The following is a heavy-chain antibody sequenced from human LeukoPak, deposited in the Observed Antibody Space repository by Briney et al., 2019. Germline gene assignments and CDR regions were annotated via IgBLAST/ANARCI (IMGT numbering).Heavy chain of an antibody. D-gene: IGHD1-26*01. V-gene: IGHV3-66*02. CDR1: GFTVSSNY. CDR2: IYSGGST. J-gene: IGHJ4*02. CDR3: ARAGSYRTFDY. Sequence: PGGSLRLSCAASGFTVSSNYMSWVRQAPGKGLEWVSVIYSGGSTYYADSVKGRFTISRDNSKNTLYLQMNGLRAEDTAVYYCARAGSYRTFDYWGQGTLVTVSS.